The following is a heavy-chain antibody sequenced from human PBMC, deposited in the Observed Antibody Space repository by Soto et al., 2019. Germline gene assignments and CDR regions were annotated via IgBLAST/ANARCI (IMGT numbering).Heavy chain of an antibody. CDR3: ARYSIAARRGIDY. D-gene: IGHD6-6*01. Sequence: SETLSLTCTVSGGSISSSSSYWGWIRQPPGKGLEWIGSIYYSGSTYYNPSLKSRVTISVDRSKNQFSLKLSSVTAADTAVYYCARYSIAARRGIDYWGQGTLVTVSS. CDR2: IYYSGST. CDR1: GGSISSSSSY. J-gene: IGHJ4*02. V-gene: IGHV4-39*07.